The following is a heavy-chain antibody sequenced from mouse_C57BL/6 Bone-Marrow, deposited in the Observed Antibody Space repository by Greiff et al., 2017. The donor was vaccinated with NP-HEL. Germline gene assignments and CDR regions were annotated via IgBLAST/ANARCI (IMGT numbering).Heavy chain of an antibody. CDR2: IYPGDGDT. CDR3: ARSGESRYFDY. V-gene: IGHV1-82*01. CDR1: GYAFSSSW. D-gene: IGHD1-1*01. Sequence: QVQLQQSGPELVKPGASVKIPCKASGYAFSSSWMNWVKQRPGKGLEWIGRIYPGDGDTNYNGKFKGKATLTADKSSSTAYMQLSSLTSEDSAVYFCARSGESRYFDYWGQGTTLTVSS. J-gene: IGHJ2*01.